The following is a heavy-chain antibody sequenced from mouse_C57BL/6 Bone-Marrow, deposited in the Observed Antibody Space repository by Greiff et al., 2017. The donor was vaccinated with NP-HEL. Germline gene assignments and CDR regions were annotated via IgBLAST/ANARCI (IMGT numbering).Heavy chain of an antibody. CDR3: TTTYGYYFDY. V-gene: IGHV1-50*01. CDR2: IDPSDSYT. Sequence: QVQLQQPGAELVKPGASVKLSCKASGYTFTSYWMQWVKQRPGQGLEWIGEIDPSDSYTNYNQKFKGKATLTVDTSSSTAYMQLSSLTSEDTAVYYCTTTYGYYFDYWGQGTTLTVSS. CDR1: GYTFTSYW. J-gene: IGHJ2*01. D-gene: IGHD1-1*01.